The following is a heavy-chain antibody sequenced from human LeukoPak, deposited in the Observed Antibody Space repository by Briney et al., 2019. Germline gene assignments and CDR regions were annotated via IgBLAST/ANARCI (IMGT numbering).Heavy chain of an antibody. V-gene: IGHV1-2*02. Sequence: GASVKVSCKASGYTFTGYYMHWVRQAPGQGLEWMGWINPNSGGTNYAQKFQGRVTMTRDTSISTAYMELNRLRSDDAAVYYCARGREKWFGGDIDYWGQGTLVTVSS. CDR2: INPNSGGT. CDR3: ARGREKWFGGDIDY. J-gene: IGHJ4*02. D-gene: IGHD3-10*01. CDR1: GYTFTGYY.